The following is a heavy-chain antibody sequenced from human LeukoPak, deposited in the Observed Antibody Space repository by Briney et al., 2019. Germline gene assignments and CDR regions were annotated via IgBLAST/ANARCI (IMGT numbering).Heavy chain of an antibody. CDR2: INSDGSST. CDR3: ASDEIAAAGTGGQF. CDR1: GFTFSSYW. Sequence: GESLRLSCAASGFTFSSYWMHWVRQAPGKGLVWVSRINSDGSSTSYADSVKGRFTISRDNAKNTLYLQMNSLRAEDTAVYYCASDEIAAAGTGGQFWGQGTLVTVSS. V-gene: IGHV3-74*01. J-gene: IGHJ4*02. D-gene: IGHD6-13*01.